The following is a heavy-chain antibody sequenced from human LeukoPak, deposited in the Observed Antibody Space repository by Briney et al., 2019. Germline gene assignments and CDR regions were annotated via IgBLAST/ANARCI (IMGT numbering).Heavy chain of an antibody. Sequence: GGSLRLSCAASGFAFSTYYIHWVRQAPGKGLEWLAVISPDGSNEYFADSVNGRFTISRDNSKNTIFLQMNSLRVEDTSIYYCARGDSSGHHDFWGQGALVTVSS. J-gene: IGHJ4*02. D-gene: IGHD3-22*01. V-gene: IGHV3-30*01. CDR2: ISPDGSNE. CDR3: ARGDSSGHHDF. CDR1: GFAFSTYY.